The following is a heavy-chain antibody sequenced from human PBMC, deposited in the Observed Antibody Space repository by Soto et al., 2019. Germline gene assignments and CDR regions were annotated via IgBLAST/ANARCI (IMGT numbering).Heavy chain of an antibody. D-gene: IGHD3-10*01. CDR1: GGSISSGGYY. V-gene: IGHV4-31*03. CDR3: ARPHRFGELDNWFDP. Sequence: SETLSLTCTVSGGSISSGGYYWSWIRQHPGKGLEWIGYIYYSGSTYYNPSLKSRVTISVDTSKNQFSLKLSSVTAADTAVYYCARPHRFGELDNWFDPWGQGTLVTVSS. J-gene: IGHJ5*02. CDR2: IYYSGST.